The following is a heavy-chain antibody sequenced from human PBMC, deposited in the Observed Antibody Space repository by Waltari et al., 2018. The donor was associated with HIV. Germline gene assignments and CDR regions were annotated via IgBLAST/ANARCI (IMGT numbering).Heavy chain of an antibody. V-gene: IGHV4-34*02. D-gene: IGHD3-10*01. Sequence: QVQLQQWGAGLLKPSETLSLTCAVYTGSFSDYYWTWIRQPPGQGLECIGEINHSGSTNYNPSLQSRLTVSVDTSKNQFSLKLSSVTAADTAVYYCAGRPLYDSGSYPGGWFDPWGQGTLVTVSS. J-gene: IGHJ5*02. CDR2: INHSGST. CDR1: TGSFSDYY. CDR3: AGRPLYDSGSYPGGWFDP.